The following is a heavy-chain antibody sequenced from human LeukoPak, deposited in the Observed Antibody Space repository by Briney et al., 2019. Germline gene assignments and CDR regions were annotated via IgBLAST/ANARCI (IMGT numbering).Heavy chain of an antibody. J-gene: IGHJ3*02. Sequence: ASVKVSCKASGYTFTSYDINWVRQATGQGLEWMGWMNPNSGNTGYAQKFQGRVTMTRNTSISTAYMELSSLRSEDTAVYYCARSKTWTLGENAFDIRGHGTMVTVSS. V-gene: IGHV1-8*01. CDR2: MNPNSGNT. CDR1: GYTFTSYD. CDR3: ARSKTWTLGENAFDI. D-gene: IGHD3-16*01.